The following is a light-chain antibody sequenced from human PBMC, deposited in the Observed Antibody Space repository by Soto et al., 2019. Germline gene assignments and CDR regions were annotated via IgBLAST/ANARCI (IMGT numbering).Light chain of an antibody. Sequence: EIVLTQSPGTLSLSPGERAALSCRASQSVNNNFLAWYQLKPGQAPRLLIYAASNRATGIPDRFSGSASGTDFTLTIRRLEPEDFAVYYCHQYGTSPATFDQGTKVEIK. V-gene: IGKV3-20*01. CDR1: QSVNNNF. CDR3: HQYGTSPAT. CDR2: AAS. J-gene: IGKJ1*01.